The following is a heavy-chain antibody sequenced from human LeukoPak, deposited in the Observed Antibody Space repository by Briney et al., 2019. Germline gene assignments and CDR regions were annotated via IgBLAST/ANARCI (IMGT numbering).Heavy chain of an antibody. V-gene: IGHV4-4*07. D-gene: IGHD5-18*01. CDR3: ASGAAMALFDY. J-gene: IGHJ4*02. CDR1: GGSISSCY. CDR2: IYTSGST. Sequence: SETLSLTCTVSGGSISSCYWSWIRQPAGKGLEWIGRIYTSGSTNYNPSLKSRVTMSVDTSKNQFSLKLSSVTAADTAVYYCASGAAMALFDYWGQGTLVTVSS.